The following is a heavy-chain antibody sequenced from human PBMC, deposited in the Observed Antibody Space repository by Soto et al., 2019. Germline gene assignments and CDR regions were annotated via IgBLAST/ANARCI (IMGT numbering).Heavy chain of an antibody. Sequence: GSLRLSCAASGFTFSSYWMHWVRQAPGKGLVWVSRINGDGSSTTYADSVQGRFTISRDNAKNTMYLQMNSLRAEDAAVYYCARGVGSTGTTSSHWGQGTLVTVSS. CDR1: GFTFSSYW. J-gene: IGHJ4*02. D-gene: IGHD1-7*01. CDR3: ARGVGSTGTTSSH. CDR2: INGDGSST. V-gene: IGHV3-74*01.